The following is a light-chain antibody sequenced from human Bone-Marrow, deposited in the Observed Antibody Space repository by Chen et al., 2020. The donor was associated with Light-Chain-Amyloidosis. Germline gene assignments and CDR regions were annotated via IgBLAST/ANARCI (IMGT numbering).Light chain of an antibody. CDR3: QQYYSTPWT. J-gene: IGKJ1*01. V-gene: IGKV4-1*01. CDR1: QSVLYSSNNTNY. Sequence: DIVMTQSPDSLAVSLGERATINCKSSQSVLYSSNNTNYLAWYQQKPGQPPKLLIYWASTRESGVPDRFSGSGSGTDFTLTISSLQAEDVALYYVQQYYSTPWTFGQGTKVEIK. CDR2: WAS.